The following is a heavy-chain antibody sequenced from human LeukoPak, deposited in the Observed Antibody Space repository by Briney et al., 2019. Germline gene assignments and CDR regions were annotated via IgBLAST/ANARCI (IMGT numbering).Heavy chain of an antibody. V-gene: IGHV7-4-1*02. CDR2: INTNTGSP. Sequence: ASVKVSCKASGYSFSTYPINWVRQAPGQGLEWMGWINTNTGSPTYAQGLTGRFVFSVDTSVSTAFLQINSLKAEDNALYYCVRGIDTTGYFNYWGQGTQVTVSS. D-gene: IGHD3-22*01. CDR3: VRGIDTTGYFNY. CDR1: GYSFSTYP. J-gene: IGHJ4*02.